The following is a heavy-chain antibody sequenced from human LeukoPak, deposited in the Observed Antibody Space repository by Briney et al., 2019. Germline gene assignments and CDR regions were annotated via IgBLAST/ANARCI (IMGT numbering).Heavy chain of an antibody. V-gene: IGHV4-34*01. D-gene: IGHD2-2*01. CDR3: ARFPIFCSSTSCYYYGMDV. Sequence: SETLSLTCAVSGGSFSGYYWSWIRQPPGKGLEWIGEINHSGSTNYNPSLKSRVTISVDTSKNQFSLKLSSVTAADTAVYYCARFPIFCSSTSCYYYGMDVWGQGTTVTVSS. CDR1: GGSFSGYY. CDR2: INHSGST. J-gene: IGHJ6*02.